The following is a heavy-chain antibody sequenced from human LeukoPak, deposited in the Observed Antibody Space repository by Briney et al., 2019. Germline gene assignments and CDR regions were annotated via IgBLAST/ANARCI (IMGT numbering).Heavy chain of an antibody. D-gene: IGHD3-22*01. V-gene: IGHV1-46*01. Sequence: ASVKVSCKASGYTFTSYYMHWVRQAPGQGLEWMGIINPSGGSTSYAQKFQGRVTMTRDMSTSTVYMELNSLRAEDTAVYYCARVLHKRNYDSSVYYGYWGQGTLVTVSS. J-gene: IGHJ4*02. CDR3: ARVLHKRNYDSSVYYGY. CDR1: GYTFTSYY. CDR2: INPSGGST.